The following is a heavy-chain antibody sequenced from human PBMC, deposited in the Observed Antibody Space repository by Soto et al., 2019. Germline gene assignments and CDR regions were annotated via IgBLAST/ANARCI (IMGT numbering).Heavy chain of an antibody. J-gene: IGHJ4*02. CDR1: GGSISSGDYY. V-gene: IGHV4-30-4*01. D-gene: IGHD5-18*01. CDR3: ARTTQGSSYGYIDY. CDR2: IYDSGST. Sequence: SETLSLTCTVSGGSISSGDYYWSWIRQPPGKGLEWIGYIYDSGSTYYNPALESRVTISVDKSKNQFSLKLNSVTAADTAVYYCARTTQGSSYGYIDYWGQGTLVTVSS.